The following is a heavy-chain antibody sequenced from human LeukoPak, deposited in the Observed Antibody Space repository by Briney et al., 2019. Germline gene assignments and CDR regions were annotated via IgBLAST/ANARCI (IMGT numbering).Heavy chain of an antibody. Sequence: GGSLRLSCAASAFTFSSYAMSWVRQAPGKGLEWVSGISGSGGSTKYADSVRGRFTISRDNSKNTLYLHMKSLRAEDAAVYYCAKAPVTSCRGAHCYPFDPWGQGTVVTVSS. CDR1: AFTFSSYA. D-gene: IGHD2-21*01. V-gene: IGHV3-23*01. CDR3: AKAPVTSCRGAHCYPFDP. J-gene: IGHJ5*02. CDR2: ISGSGGST.